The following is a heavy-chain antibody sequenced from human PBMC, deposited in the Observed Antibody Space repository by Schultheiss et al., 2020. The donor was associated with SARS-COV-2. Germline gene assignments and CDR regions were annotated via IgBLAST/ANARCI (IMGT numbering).Heavy chain of an antibody. D-gene: IGHD2-2*01. J-gene: IGHJ4*02. CDR1: GFTFTSYG. Sequence: GGSLRLSCATSGFTFTSYGMHWVRQAPGKGLEWVAAISDDGNSDYYADPVKGRFTISRDNSKNTLYLQMNSLREEDTAVYHCARGGSTSCYGCYYFDYWGQGTLVTVSS. V-gene: IGHV3-30*03. CDR3: ARGGSTSCYGCYYFDY. CDR2: ISDDGNSD.